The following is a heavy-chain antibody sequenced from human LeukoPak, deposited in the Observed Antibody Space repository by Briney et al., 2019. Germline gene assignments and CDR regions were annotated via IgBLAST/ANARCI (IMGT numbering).Heavy chain of an antibody. CDR3: ARVGIAAAGPYYYYYYMDV. V-gene: IGHV1-18*01. J-gene: IGHJ6*03. D-gene: IGHD6-13*01. Sequence: ASVKVSCKASGYTFTSYGISWVRQAPGQGLEWMGWISAYNGNTNYAQKLQGRVTMTTDTSTSTAYMELRSLRSDDTAVYYCARVGIAAAGPYYYYYYMDVWGKGTTVTISS. CDR2: ISAYNGNT. CDR1: GYTFTSYG.